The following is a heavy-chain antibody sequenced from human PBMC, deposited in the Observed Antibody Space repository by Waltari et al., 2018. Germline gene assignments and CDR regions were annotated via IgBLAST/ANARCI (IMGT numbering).Heavy chain of an antibody. J-gene: IGHJ6*03. Sequence: QVQLQESGPGLVKPSETLSLTCAVSGYSISSGYYWGWIRQPPGKGLEWIGRSNHSGSTYDNPHLKSRVTISVDTSKNQFSLKLGSVTAADTAVYCRARGRGGLWLQNYYYYMDVWGKGTTVTVSS. CDR1: GYSISSGYY. CDR3: ARGRGGLWLQNYYYYMDV. D-gene: IGHD5-12*01. V-gene: IGHV4-38-2*01. CDR2: SNHSGST.